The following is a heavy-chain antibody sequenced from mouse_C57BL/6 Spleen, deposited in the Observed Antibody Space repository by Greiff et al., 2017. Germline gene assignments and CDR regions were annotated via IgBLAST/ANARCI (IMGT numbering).Heavy chain of an antibody. J-gene: IGHJ2*01. V-gene: IGHV1-54*01. CDR3: ARTGGYYNY. CDR1: GYAFTNYL. CDR2: INPGSGGT. D-gene: IGHD2-3*01. Sequence: VKLMESGAELVRPGTSVKVSCKASGYAFTNYLIEWVKQRPGQGLEWIGVINPGSGGTNYNEKFKGKATLTADKSSSTAYMQLSSLTSEDSAVYFCARTGGYYNYWGQGTTLTVSS.